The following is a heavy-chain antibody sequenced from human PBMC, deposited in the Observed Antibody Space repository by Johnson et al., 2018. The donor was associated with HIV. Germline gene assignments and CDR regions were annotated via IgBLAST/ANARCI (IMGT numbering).Heavy chain of an antibody. CDR1: GFTFRDYY. V-gene: IGHV3-23*04. J-gene: IGHJ3*02. D-gene: IGHD1-1*01. CDR3: ARLEERLRAFDI. Sequence: VQLVEYGGGLVKPGGSLRLSCAASGFTFRDYYMSWIRQAPGKGLEWVSGISGSGGSTYYADSARGRFTISRDNSKNTLYLQMNSMRAEDKAGYYCARLEERLRAFDIWGKGKMVTVSS. CDR2: ISGSGGST.